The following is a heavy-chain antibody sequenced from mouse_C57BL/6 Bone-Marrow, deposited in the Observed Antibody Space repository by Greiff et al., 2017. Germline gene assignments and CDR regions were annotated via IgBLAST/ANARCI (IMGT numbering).Heavy chain of an antibody. V-gene: IGHV1-69*01. CDR3: ARKDGYALYFDV. D-gene: IGHD2-2*01. J-gene: IGHJ1*03. CDR1: GYTFTSYW. Sequence: QVQLQQPGAELVMPGASVKLSCKASGYTFTSYWMHWVKQRPGQGLEWIGEIDPSDSYTNYNQKFKGKSTLTVDKASSTAYMQLSSLTSEDSAVYDCARKDGYALYFDVWGTGTTVTVAS. CDR2: IDPSDSYT.